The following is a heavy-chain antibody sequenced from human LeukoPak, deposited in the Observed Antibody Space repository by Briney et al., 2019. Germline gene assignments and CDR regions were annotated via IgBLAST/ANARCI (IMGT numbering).Heavy chain of an antibody. Sequence: SETLSLTCTVSGGSISSYYWSWIRQPPGKGLEWIGDIYYSGSTNYNLSLKSRVTISVDTSKSQFSLKLSSVTAADTAVYYCATAGPGSYDFWSGYSDAFDIWGQGTMVTVSS. CDR2: IYYSGST. V-gene: IGHV4-59*01. CDR3: ATAGPGSYDFWSGYSDAFDI. D-gene: IGHD3-3*01. CDR1: GGSISSYY. J-gene: IGHJ3*02.